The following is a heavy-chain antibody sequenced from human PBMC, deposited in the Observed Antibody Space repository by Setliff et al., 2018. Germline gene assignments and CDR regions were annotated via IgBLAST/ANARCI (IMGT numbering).Heavy chain of an antibody. Sequence: KPSETLSLTCSVSGASISSNYWSWIRQSPGKGLEWIGYIYYNGTTRYSPSLKSRVTTSVDTSKNQFSLRLTSVTAADTAVYYCTSTPRGGINITTRAGAFDSWGQGTLVTVSS. CDR3: TSTPRGGINITTRAGAFDS. V-gene: IGHV4-59*01. J-gene: IGHJ4*02. D-gene: IGHD6-6*01. CDR1: GASISSNY. CDR2: IYYNGTT.